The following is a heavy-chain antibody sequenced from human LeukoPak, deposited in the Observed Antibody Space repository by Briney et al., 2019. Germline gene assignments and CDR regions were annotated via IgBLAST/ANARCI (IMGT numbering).Heavy chain of an antibody. CDR3: ARAGRDSSGYTLYYFDY. CDR1: GLTFSSYG. D-gene: IGHD3-22*01. CDR2: IWYDGSNK. V-gene: IGHV3-33*01. Sequence: GGSLRLSCAASGLTFSSYGMHWVRQAPGKGLEWVAVIWYDGSNKYYADSVKGRFTISRDNSKNTLYLQMNSLRAKDTAVYYCARAGRDSSGYTLYYFDYWGQGTLVTVSS. J-gene: IGHJ4*02.